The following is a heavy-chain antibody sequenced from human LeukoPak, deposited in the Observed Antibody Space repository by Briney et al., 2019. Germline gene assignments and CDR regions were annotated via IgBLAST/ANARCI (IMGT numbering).Heavy chain of an antibody. D-gene: IGHD6-13*01. CDR2: INPNSGGT. V-gene: IGHV1-2*02. J-gene: IGHJ4*02. Sequence: ASVKVSCKASGYTFTGYYMHWVRQAPGQGLEWMGWINPNSGGTNYAQKFQGRVTMTRDTSISTAYMELSRLRSDDTAVYYCAGTIAAAGTDPNFDYWGQGTLVTVSS. CDR1: GYTFTGYY. CDR3: AGTIAAAGTDPNFDY.